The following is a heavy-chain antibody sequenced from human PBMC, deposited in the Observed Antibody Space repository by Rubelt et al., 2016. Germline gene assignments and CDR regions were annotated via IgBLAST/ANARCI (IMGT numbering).Heavy chain of an antibody. Sequence: QLQLQESGPGLVKPSETLSLTCTVSGGSLSSSAYYWGWIRQPPGKGLDWIGEINHSGSTSYNPSLQRRVTISVDTSKNQFSLKLNSVTAEDTAIYCCARGTYDSGSYYPLNYWGQGTPVTVSS. CDR2: INHSGST. CDR1: GGSLSSSAYY. D-gene: IGHD3-10*01. V-gene: IGHV4-39*07. J-gene: IGHJ4*02. CDR3: ARGTYDSGSYYPLNY.